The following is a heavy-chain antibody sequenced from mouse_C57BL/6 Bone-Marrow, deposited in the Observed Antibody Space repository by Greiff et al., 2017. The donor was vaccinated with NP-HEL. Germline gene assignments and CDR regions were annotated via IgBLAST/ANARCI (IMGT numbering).Heavy chain of an antibody. Sequence: VQLKESGTVLARPGASVKMSCKTSGYTFTSYWMHWVKQRPGPGLEWIGAIYPGNSDTSYNQKFKGKAKLTAVTSASTAYMELSSLTNEDSAVYYCTSKIYYGNPYYFDYWGQGTTLTVSS. CDR3: TSKIYYGNPYYFDY. D-gene: IGHD2-1*01. CDR1: GYTFTSYW. V-gene: IGHV1-5*01. CDR2: IYPGNSDT. J-gene: IGHJ2*01.